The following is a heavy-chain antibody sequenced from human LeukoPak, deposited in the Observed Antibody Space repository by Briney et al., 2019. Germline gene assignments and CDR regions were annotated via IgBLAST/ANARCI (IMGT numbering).Heavy chain of an antibody. CDR3: VSPRGFSYGYFDC. D-gene: IGHD5-18*01. Sequence: SETLSLTCTVSGGSISSSSAYWGWIRQPPGKGLEWIGSIYYSKNTYYNPSLKSRVTISADTSKNQFSLTLGSVSATDTAVYYCVSPRGFSYGYFDCWGQGTLVTVSS. J-gene: IGHJ4*02. CDR1: GGSISSSSAY. CDR2: IYYSKNT. V-gene: IGHV4-39*01.